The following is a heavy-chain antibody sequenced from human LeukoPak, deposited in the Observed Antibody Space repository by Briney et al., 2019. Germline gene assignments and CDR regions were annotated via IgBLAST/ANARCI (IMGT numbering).Heavy chain of an antibody. V-gene: IGHV3-23*01. J-gene: IGHJ6*03. Sequence: GGSLRLSXAASGFTFSSYAMSWVRQAPGEGLEWVSAISGSGGSTYYADSVKGRFTISRDNSKNTLYLQMNSLRAEDTAVYYCAKVGGSGNINYYYMDVWGKGTTVTVSS. CDR3: AKVGGSGNINYYYMDV. CDR1: GFTFSSYA. CDR2: ISGSGGST. D-gene: IGHD3-10*01.